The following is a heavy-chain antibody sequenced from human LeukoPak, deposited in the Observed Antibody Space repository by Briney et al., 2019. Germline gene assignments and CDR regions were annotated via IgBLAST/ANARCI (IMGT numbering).Heavy chain of an antibody. J-gene: IGHJ4*02. CDR2: IYHSGSA. D-gene: IGHD3-22*01. V-gene: IGHV4-4*02. CDR1: GGSISSSNW. CDR3: ARGYYRYYDSSGYRTGYFDY. Sequence: PSETLSLTCAVSGGSISSSNWWGWVRQPPGKGLEWIGEIYHSGSANYNPSLKSRVTISVDTSKNQFSLKLSSVTAADTAVYYCARGYYRYYDSSGYRTGYFDYWGQGTLVTVSS.